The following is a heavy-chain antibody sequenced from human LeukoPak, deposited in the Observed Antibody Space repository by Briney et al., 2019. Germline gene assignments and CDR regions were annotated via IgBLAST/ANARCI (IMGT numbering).Heavy chain of an antibody. D-gene: IGHD5-18*01. Sequence: GGSLRLSCAASGFTFSSYAVSWVRQAPGKGLEWVSAISGSGGSTYYADSVKGRFTISRDNSKNTLYLQMNSLRAEDTAVYYCAKEEYPMVMYDAFDIWGQGTMVTVPS. CDR2: ISGSGGST. CDR3: AKEEYPMVMYDAFDI. CDR1: GFTFSSYA. V-gene: IGHV3-23*01. J-gene: IGHJ3*02.